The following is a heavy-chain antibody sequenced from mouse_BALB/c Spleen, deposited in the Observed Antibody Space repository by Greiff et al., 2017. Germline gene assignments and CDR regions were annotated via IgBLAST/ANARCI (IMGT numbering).Heavy chain of an antibody. Sequence: EVQVVESGGGLVKPGGSLKLSCAASGFTFSSYAMSWVRQTPEKRLEWVATISSGGSYTYYPDSVKGRFTISRDNAKNTLYLQMSSLRSEDTAMYYCARDGNYGFDYWGQGTTLTVSS. CDR3: ARDGNYGFDY. J-gene: IGHJ2*01. V-gene: IGHV5-9-3*01. D-gene: IGHD2-1*01. CDR1: GFTFSSYA. CDR2: ISSGGSYT.